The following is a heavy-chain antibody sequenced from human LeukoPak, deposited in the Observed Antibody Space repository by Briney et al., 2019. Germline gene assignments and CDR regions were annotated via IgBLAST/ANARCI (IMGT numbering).Heavy chain of an antibody. CDR3: ARLTGGQNSLPPFDY. CDR2: IYPGDSDT. Sequence: LGESLKISCKGSGYSFTSYWIGWVRQMPGKGLEWMGIIYPGDSDTRYSPSFQGQVTISADKSISTAYLQWSSLKASDTAMYYCARLTGGQNSLPPFDYWGQGTLVTVSS. D-gene: IGHD2-21*01. J-gene: IGHJ4*02. V-gene: IGHV5-51*01. CDR1: GYSFTSYW.